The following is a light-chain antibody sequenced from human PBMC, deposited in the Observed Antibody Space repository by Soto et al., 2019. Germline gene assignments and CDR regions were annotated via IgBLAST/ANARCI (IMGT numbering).Light chain of an antibody. CDR3: NSYAGSNSFV. Sequence: QSALTQPPSASGSPGQSVTISCTGTGTDVGSYNYVSWYQQHPGKAPKLVIFEVNKRPSGVPDRFSGSKSGNTASLTVSGLQTEDEADYYCNSYAGSNSFVSGTGTKVTVL. J-gene: IGLJ1*01. V-gene: IGLV2-8*01. CDR1: GTDVGSYNY. CDR2: EVN.